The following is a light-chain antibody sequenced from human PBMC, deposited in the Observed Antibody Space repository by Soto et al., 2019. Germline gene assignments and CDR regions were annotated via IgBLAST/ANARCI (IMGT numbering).Light chain of an antibody. CDR1: TNDVGGYNY. V-gene: IGLV2-14*01. Sequence: SVLTQPASVSGSPGQSITISCPGTTNDVGGYNYVSWYQQHPGRAPNLLIFEVSSRPSGVSNRFSGSKSGNTASLTISALHAEDEADYFCNSYSRSTSLPYVFGTGTKFTVL. J-gene: IGLJ1*01. CDR2: EVS. CDR3: NSYSRSTSLPYV.